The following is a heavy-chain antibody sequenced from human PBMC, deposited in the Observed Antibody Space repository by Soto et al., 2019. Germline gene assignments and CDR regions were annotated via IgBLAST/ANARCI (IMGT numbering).Heavy chain of an antibody. CDR3: ARQPAGYYYYYGMDV. D-gene: IGHD2-2*01. CDR1: GYSSTSYW. CDR2: IDPSDSYT. V-gene: IGHV5-10-1*01. J-gene: IGHJ6*02. Sequence: GESLKISCKGSGYSSTSYWISWVRQMPGKGLEWMGRIDPSDSYTNYSPSFQGHVTISAGKSISTAYLQWSSLKASDTAMYYCARQPAGYYYYYGMDVWGQGTTVTVSS.